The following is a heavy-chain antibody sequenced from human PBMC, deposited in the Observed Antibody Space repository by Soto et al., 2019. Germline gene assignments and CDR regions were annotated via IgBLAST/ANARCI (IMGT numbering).Heavy chain of an antibody. V-gene: IGHV3-33*01. CDR3: ARDRDSSGYFYFDY. Sequence: GGSLRLSCAASGFTFSSYGMHWVRQAPGKGLEWVAVIWYDGSNKYYADSVKGRFTISRDNSKNTLYLQMNSLRAEDTAVYYCARDRDSSGYFYFDYWGQGTLVTVSS. CDR2: IWYDGSNK. CDR1: GFTFSSYG. J-gene: IGHJ4*02. D-gene: IGHD3-22*01.